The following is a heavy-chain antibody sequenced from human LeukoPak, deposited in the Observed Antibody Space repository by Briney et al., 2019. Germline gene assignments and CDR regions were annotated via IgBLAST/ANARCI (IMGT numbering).Heavy chain of an antibody. CDR2: ISYDGSNK. Sequence: GGSLRLSCAASGFTFSSYAMHWVRQAPGKGLEWVAVISYDGSNKYYADSMKGRFTISRDNSKNTLYLQMNSLRAEDTAVYYCARGQRRHADMAPSFDYWGQGTLVTVSS. CDR3: ARGQRRHADMAPSFDY. CDR1: GFTFSSYA. D-gene: IGHD5-18*01. J-gene: IGHJ4*02. V-gene: IGHV3-30*04.